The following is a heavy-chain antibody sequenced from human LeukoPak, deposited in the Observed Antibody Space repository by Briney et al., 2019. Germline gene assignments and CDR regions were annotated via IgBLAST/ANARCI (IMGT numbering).Heavy chain of an antibody. CDR1: GGSISSYY. CDR2: IYYSGST. D-gene: IGHD3-10*01. Sequence: SETLSLTCTVSGGSISSYYWSWIRQPPGKGLEWIGYIYYSGSTNYNPSLKSRVTISVDTSKNQFSLKLSSETAADTAVYYCARGRKSPMVRGVISTYFDYWGQGTPVTVSS. V-gene: IGHV4-59*01. J-gene: IGHJ4*02. CDR3: ARGRKSPMVRGVISTYFDY.